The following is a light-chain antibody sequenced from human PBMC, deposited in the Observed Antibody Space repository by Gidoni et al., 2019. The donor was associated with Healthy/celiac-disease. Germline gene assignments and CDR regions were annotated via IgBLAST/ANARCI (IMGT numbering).Light chain of an antibody. CDR3: QQSYSTLWT. CDR1: QSISSY. CDR2: AAS. J-gene: IGKJ1*01. V-gene: IGKV1-39*01. Sequence: DIQMTQSPSSLSASVGDRVTITCRASQSISSYLNWYQQKPGKAPELLIYAASSLQSGVPSRFSGSGSGTDFTLTISSLQPEDFATCYCQQSYSTLWTFGQGTKVEIK.